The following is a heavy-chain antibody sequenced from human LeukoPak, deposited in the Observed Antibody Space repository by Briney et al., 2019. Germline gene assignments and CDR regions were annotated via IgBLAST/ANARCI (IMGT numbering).Heavy chain of an antibody. D-gene: IGHD3-10*01. J-gene: IGHJ5*02. CDR1: GYTFTSYG. V-gene: IGHV1-18*01. Sequence: ASVKVSCKASGYTFTSYGIIWVQQAPGQGLEWMGWISAYNGNTNYAQKLQGRVTMTTDTSTSTAYMELRSLRSDDTAVYYCAREYGSGRYNWFDPWGQGTLVTVSS. CDR2: ISAYNGNT. CDR3: AREYGSGRYNWFDP.